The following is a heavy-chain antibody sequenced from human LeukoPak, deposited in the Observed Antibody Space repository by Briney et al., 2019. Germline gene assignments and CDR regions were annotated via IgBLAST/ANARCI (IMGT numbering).Heavy chain of an antibody. CDR1: GYTFTRYG. V-gene: IGHV1-18*01. Sequence: ASVKVSCKASGYTFTRYGISWVRQAPGQGLQWLGWISASNGNTNYTQKFRDRVTMSTDTSTGTAYLDVRSLTSDDTAVYYCARDHSNWNYAPDFWGQGTLVIVSS. CDR3: ARDHSNWNYAPDF. J-gene: IGHJ4*02. CDR2: ISASNGNT. D-gene: IGHD1-7*01.